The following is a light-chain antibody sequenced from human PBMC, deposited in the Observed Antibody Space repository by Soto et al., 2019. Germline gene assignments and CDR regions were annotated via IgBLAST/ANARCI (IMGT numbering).Light chain of an antibody. J-gene: IGKJ1*01. CDR2: GAS. CDR1: QSISSW. CDR3: QQYNSYPWT. Sequence: DIQMTQSPSTLSASVGDRVTITCRASQSISSWLAWYQQKPGKAPKLLISGASGLESGVPSRFSGSGSGTEFTLTISSLQPDDFATYYCQQYNSYPWTFGQGTKVDIK. V-gene: IGKV1-5*01.